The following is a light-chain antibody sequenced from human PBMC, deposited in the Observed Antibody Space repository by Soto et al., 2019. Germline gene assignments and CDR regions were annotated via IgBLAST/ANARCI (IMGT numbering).Light chain of an antibody. CDR1: SSDVGAYKY. V-gene: IGLV2-8*01. CDR2: DVS. CDR3: TSYVGSDIWV. Sequence: QAALTQPPSAAGSPGQSVTISCTGTSSDVGAYKYVSWYQQHPGKAPNPMIYDVSKRPSWVPDRFSGSKSGNTASLTVSGLQDEDEDDYYCTSYVGSDIWVFGGGTKLTVL. J-gene: IGLJ3*02.